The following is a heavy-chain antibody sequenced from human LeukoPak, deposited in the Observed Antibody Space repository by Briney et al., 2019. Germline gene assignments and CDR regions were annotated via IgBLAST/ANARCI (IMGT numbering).Heavy chain of an antibody. D-gene: IGHD6-13*01. Sequence: ASVKVSCKASGYTFTSYGISWVRQAPGQGLEWMGWISAYNGNTNYAQKLQGRVTMTTDTSTSTAYMELRSLRSDDTAVYYCAKDLRQLVLADSLDYWGQGTLVTVSS. CDR3: AKDLRQLVLADSLDY. CDR1: GYTFTSYG. V-gene: IGHV1-18*01. J-gene: IGHJ4*02. CDR2: ISAYNGNT.